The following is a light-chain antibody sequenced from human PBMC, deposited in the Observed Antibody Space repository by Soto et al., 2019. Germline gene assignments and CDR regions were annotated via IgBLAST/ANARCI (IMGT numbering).Light chain of an antibody. CDR1: QSLLHSNGYNY. CDR3: MQALQSPYT. V-gene: IGKV2-28*01. CDR2: LGS. J-gene: IGKJ2*01. Sequence: DIVMTQSPLSLPVTPGEPASISCRSSQSLLHSNGYNYLDWYLQKPGQSPQLLISLGSNRASGVPARFSGSGSATDFTLNIARVGAEDFGVYYCMQALQSPYTFGQGTKLEIK.